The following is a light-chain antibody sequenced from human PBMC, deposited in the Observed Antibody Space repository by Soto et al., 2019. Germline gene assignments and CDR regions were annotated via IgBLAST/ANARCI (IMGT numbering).Light chain of an antibody. V-gene: IGKV4-1*01. CDR2: WAS. CDR1: QSVLYSSNNKNY. Sequence: DIVMTQSPDSLAVSLGERATINCKSSQSVLYSSNNKNYLAWYQQKPGQPPKLLIYWASTRESVVPDRFSGSGSGTDFPLTISSLQAEDVAVYYCQQYYSTPTFGPGTKVDIK. J-gene: IGKJ3*01. CDR3: QQYYSTPT.